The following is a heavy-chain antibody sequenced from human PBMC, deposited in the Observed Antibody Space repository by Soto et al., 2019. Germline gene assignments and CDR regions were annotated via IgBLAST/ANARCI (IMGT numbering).Heavy chain of an antibody. CDR1: GFTFSTYA. D-gene: IGHD6-19*01. CDR2: ITSNGVGT. J-gene: IGHJ3*02. Sequence: GGSLRLSCAASGFTFSTYAMQWVRQAPGKGLEYVSSITSNGVGTYYADSVKGRFTISRDNSKNTLYLQMSSLRAEDTAVYYCAKDREWLVQRGGAFDIWGQGTMVTVSS. V-gene: IGHV3-64D*08. CDR3: AKDREWLVQRGGAFDI.